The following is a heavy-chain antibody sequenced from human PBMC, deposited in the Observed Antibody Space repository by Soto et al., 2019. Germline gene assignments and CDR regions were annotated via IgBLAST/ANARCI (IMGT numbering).Heavy chain of an antibody. CDR1: GGSISSGGYY. Sequence: PSETLSLTCTVSGGSISSGGYYWSWIRQHPGKGLEWIGYIYYSGSTYYNPSLKSRVTISVDTSKNQFSLKLSSVTAADTAVYYCAGDLVTGTTGGMDVWGQGTTVTVSS. CDR2: IYYSGST. V-gene: IGHV4-31*03. CDR3: AGDLVTGTTGGMDV. D-gene: IGHD1-7*01. J-gene: IGHJ6*02.